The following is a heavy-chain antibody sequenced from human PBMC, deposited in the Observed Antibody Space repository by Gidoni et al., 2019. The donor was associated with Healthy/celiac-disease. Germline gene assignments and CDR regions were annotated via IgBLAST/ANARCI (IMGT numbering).Heavy chain of an antibody. CDR1: GFTFSSYS. CDR2: ISSSSSYI. V-gene: IGHV3-21*01. D-gene: IGHD3-22*01. CDR3: AREFYYDSSGYKGWYFQH. Sequence: EVQLVESGGGLVKPGGSLRLSCAASGFTFSSYSMNWVRQAPGKGLEWVSSISSSSSYIYYADSVKGRFTISRDNAKNSLYLQMNSLRAEDTAVYYCAREFYYDSSGYKGWYFQHWGQGTLVTVSS. J-gene: IGHJ1*01.